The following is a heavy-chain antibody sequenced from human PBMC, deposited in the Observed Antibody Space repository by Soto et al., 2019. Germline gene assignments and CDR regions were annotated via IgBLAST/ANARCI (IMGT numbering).Heavy chain of an antibody. CDR3: ARVGDYYYYMDV. Sequence: PSETLSLTCTVSGGSISSYYWSWIRQPPGKGLEWIGYIYYSGSTNYNPSLKSRVTISVDTSKNQFSLKLSSVTAADTAVYYCARVGDYYYYMDVWGKGTTVTVS. CDR2: IYYSGST. V-gene: IGHV4-59*01. CDR1: GGSISSYY. J-gene: IGHJ6*03. D-gene: IGHD2-15*01.